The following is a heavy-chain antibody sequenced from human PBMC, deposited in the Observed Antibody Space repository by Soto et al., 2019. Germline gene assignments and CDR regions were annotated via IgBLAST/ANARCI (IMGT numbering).Heavy chain of an antibody. CDR1: GDTFTSYY. D-gene: IGHD3-10*01. V-gene: IGHV1-46*01. Sequence: ASVKVSCKAPGDTFTSYYMHWVRQAPGHGLEWMGVINPNGGSTRFAQMFQGRVTITRDKSTSTVYMELSSLTSEDTAVYYCARASGLMTETGAFDIWGQGTMVTVS. J-gene: IGHJ3*02. CDR3: ARASGLMTETGAFDI. CDR2: INPNGGST.